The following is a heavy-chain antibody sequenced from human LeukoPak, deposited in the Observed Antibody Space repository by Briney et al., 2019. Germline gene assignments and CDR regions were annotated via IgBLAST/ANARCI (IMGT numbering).Heavy chain of an antibody. V-gene: IGHV4-59*01. CDR2: IYYSGSS. CDR3: ARSPRGYCSGGSCYGDAFDI. D-gene: IGHD2-15*01. CDR1: GGSISSYY. J-gene: IGHJ3*02. Sequence: PSETLSLTCTVSGGSISSYYWTWIRQPPGKGLEWIGYIYYSGSSNHNPSLKSRITMSVDTSKSQFSLKLTSVTAADTAIYYCARSPRGYCSGGSCYGDAFDIWGQGTMVTVSS.